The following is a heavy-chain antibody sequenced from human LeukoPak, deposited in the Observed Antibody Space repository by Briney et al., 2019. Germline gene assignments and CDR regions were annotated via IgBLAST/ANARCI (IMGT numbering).Heavy chain of an antibody. D-gene: IGHD3-16*01. CDR1: GFTFSSYA. Sequence: PGGSLRLSCAASGFTFSSYAMHWVRQATGKGLEWVAVISYDGSNKYYADSVKGRFTISRDNSKNTLYLQMNSLRAEDTAVYYCASPLSNWGQGTLVTVSS. CDR3: ASPLSN. J-gene: IGHJ4*02. V-gene: IGHV3-30-3*01. CDR2: ISYDGSNK.